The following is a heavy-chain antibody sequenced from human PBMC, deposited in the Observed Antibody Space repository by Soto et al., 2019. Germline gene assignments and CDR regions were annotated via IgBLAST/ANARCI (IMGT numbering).Heavy chain of an antibody. V-gene: IGHV3-30*18. D-gene: IGHD6-19*01. J-gene: IGHJ4*02. CDR3: AKVPSGIAVAGKPSDY. CDR1: GFTFSSYG. CDR2: ISYDGSNK. Sequence: QVQLVESGGGVVQPGRSLRLSCAASGFTFSSYGMHWVRQAPGKGLEWAAVISYDGSNKYYADSVKGRFTISRDNSKNTLYLQMNSLRAEDTAVYYCAKVPSGIAVAGKPSDYWGQGTLVTVSS.